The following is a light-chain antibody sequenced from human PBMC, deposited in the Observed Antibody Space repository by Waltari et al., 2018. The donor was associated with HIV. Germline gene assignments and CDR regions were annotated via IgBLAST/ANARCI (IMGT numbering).Light chain of an antibody. CDR1: SSDIGSYNL. V-gene: IGLV2-23*02. Sequence: QSALTQPASVSGSPGQSLTFSCTGTSSDIGSYNLVSWYQQHPGKAPRLMIYEVTKRPSGVADRLSGSKSGNTASLTISGLQAEDEADYYCCSFAGSTSWVFGGGTKLTVL. CDR2: EVT. CDR3: CSFAGSTSWV. J-gene: IGLJ3*02.